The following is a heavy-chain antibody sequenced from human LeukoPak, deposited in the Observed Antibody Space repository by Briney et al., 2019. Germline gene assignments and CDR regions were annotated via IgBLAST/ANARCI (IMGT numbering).Heavy chain of an antibody. J-gene: IGHJ4*02. CDR1: GGSISSGSYY. CDR3: ARGDFEPHFDY. D-gene: IGHD3-3*01. V-gene: IGHV4-61*02. Sequence: SETLSLTCTVSGGSISSGSYYWSWIRQPAGKGLEWIGRIYTSGSTNYNPSLKSRVTISVDTSKNQFSLKLSSVTAADTAVYYCARGDFEPHFDYWGQGTLVTVSS. CDR2: IYTSGST.